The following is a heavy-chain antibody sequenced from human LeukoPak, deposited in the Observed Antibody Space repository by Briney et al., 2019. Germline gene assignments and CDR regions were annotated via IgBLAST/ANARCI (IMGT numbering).Heavy chain of an antibody. CDR2: IYYSGST. CDR3: ARQISINLIDY. D-gene: IGHD1-14*01. Sequence: SETLSLTCTVSGGSISSSSYFCGWIRQPPGKGLEWIGSIYYSGSTYYNPSLKSRVTISVDTSKNQFSLKLRSVTAADTAVYYCARQISINLIDYWGQGTLVTVSS. J-gene: IGHJ4*02. V-gene: IGHV4-39*01. CDR1: GGSISSSSYF.